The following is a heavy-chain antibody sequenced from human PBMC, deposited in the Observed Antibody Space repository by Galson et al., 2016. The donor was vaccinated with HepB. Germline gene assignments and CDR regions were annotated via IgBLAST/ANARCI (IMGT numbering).Heavy chain of an antibody. J-gene: IGHJ6*02. V-gene: IGHV1-18*01. CDR2: ISGYNGNT. CDR3: ARYIVLMVFSADYYYYGMDV. CDR1: GYTFTSYG. Sequence: SVKVSCKASGYTFTSYGISWVRLAPGQGLEWMGWISGYNGNTNYARKFQGRVTLTTNTSTSTAYMELRSLRSDDTAVYYCARYIVLMVFSADYYYYGMDVWGQGTTVTVSS. D-gene: IGHD2-8*01.